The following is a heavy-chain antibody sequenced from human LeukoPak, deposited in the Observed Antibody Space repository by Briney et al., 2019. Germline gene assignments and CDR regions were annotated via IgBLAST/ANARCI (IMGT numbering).Heavy chain of an antibody. CDR1: GYTLTELS. CDR2: FDPEDGET. D-gene: IGHD3-22*01. J-gene: IGHJ4*02. Sequence: ASVKVSCKVSGYTLTELSMHWVRQAPGKGLEWMGGFDPEDGETIYAQKFQGRVTMTEDTSTDTAYMELSSLRSEDTAVYYCATPVSGSDYYDSSGHYFDYWGQGTLVTVSS. CDR3: ATPVSGSDYYDSSGHYFDY. V-gene: IGHV1-24*01.